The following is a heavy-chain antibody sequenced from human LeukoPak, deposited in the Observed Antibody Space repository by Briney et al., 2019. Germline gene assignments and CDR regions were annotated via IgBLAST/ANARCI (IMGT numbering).Heavy chain of an antibody. D-gene: IGHD4/OR15-4a*01. J-gene: IGHJ3*02. CDR1: GFIFSSYG. Sequence: GGSLRLSCAASGFIFSSYGMHWVRQAPDKGLEWVAFIRYDGSRKYYADSVKGRFTISRDNSKNTLYLQMNSLRAEDTAMYCAKVSLNMVNDAFDIWGQGTMVSVSS. CDR2: IRYDGSRK. V-gene: IGHV3-30*02. CDR3: AKVSLNMVNDAFDI.